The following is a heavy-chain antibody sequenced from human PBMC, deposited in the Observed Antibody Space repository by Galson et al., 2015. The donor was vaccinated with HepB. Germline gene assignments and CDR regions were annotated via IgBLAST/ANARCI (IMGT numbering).Heavy chain of an antibody. CDR3: ARGNGRYFALDY. CDR2: LSFDGNDS. V-gene: IGHV3-30*04. CDR1: GFSFSTFA. Sequence: SLRLSCAASGFSFSTFAMHWVRLAPGRGLEWVALLSFDGNDSKFADSVKSRFTVSRDNSNNTLYLQMNDLKLEDTAVYYCARGNGRYFALDYWGQGTLVTVSS. J-gene: IGHJ4*02. D-gene: IGHD2-8*01.